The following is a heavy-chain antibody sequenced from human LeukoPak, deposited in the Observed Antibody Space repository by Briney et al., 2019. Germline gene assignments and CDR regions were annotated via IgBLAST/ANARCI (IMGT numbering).Heavy chain of an antibody. CDR2: IRYEGSEK. Sequence: GGSLRLSCAASGFTFSSYSMHWVRQAPGKGLEWVAFIRYEGSEKYYADSVKGRFTISRDNSKNTLYLEMNSLRTEDTAVYHCAKDLMRDRWFGESWGQGTLDTVSS. CDR1: GFTFSSYS. D-gene: IGHD3-10*01. J-gene: IGHJ5*02. V-gene: IGHV3-30*02. CDR3: AKDLMRDRWFGES.